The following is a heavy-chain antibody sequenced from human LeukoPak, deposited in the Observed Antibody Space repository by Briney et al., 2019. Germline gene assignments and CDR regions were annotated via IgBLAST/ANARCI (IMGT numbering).Heavy chain of an antibody. CDR1: GGSISSYY. CDR2: IYYSGST. J-gene: IGHJ6*02. V-gene: IGHV4-59*01. D-gene: IGHD5-12*01. Sequence: SPSQTLSLTCTVSGGSISSYYWSWMRQPPGKGLEWIGYIYYSGSTEYNPSLKSRVTMSVDTSKNQFSLKLSSVTAADTAVYYCARDRGHYYGMDVWGQGTTVTVSS. CDR3: ARDRGHYYGMDV.